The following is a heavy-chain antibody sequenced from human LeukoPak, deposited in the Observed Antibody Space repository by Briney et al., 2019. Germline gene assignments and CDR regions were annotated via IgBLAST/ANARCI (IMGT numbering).Heavy chain of an antibody. Sequence: PGGSLRLPCAASGFTFSSYAMSWVRQAPGKGLEWVSAIGGSGGSTYYADSVKGRFTISRDNSKNTLYLQMNSLRAEDTAVYYCAKDTTMIVTNNWFDPWGQGTLVTVSS. D-gene: IGHD3-22*01. V-gene: IGHV3-23*01. J-gene: IGHJ5*02. CDR2: IGGSGGST. CDR1: GFTFSSYA. CDR3: AKDTTMIVTNNWFDP.